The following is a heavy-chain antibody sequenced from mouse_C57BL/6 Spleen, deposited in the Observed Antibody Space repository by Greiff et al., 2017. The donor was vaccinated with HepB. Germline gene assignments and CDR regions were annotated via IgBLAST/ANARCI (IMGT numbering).Heavy chain of an antibody. V-gene: IGHV1-69*01. CDR1: GYTFTSYW. CDR3: ARRNYGNYEFAY. Sequence: QVQLKQPGAELVMPGASVKLSCKASGYTFTSYWMHWVKQRPGQGLEWIGEIDPSDSYTNYNQKFKGKSTLTVDKSSSTAYMQLSSLTSEDSAVYYCARRNYGNYEFAYWGQGTLVTVSA. CDR2: IDPSDSYT. J-gene: IGHJ3*01. D-gene: IGHD2-1*01.